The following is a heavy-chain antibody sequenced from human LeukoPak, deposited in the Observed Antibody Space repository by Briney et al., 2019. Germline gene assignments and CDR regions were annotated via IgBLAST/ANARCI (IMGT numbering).Heavy chain of an antibody. CDR1: GFTFSNSW. CDR3: ARDPQPARGYSYGYDY. D-gene: IGHD5-18*01. J-gene: IGHJ4*02. V-gene: IGHV3-7*01. Sequence: GGSLRLSCLASGFTFSNSWMTWVRQAPGRGLEWVANIKEDGSDKQYVDSVRGRFTISRDNAKNSVSLQMNSLRAEDTAVYYCARDPQPARGYSYGYDYWGQGTLVTVSS. CDR2: IKEDGSDK.